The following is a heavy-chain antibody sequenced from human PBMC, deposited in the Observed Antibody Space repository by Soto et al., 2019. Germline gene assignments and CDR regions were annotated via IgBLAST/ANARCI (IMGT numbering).Heavy chain of an antibody. Sequence: GASVKVSCKASGYTFTSYGISWVRQAPGQRLEWMGWINAGNGNTKYSQKFQGRVTITRDTSASTAYMELSSLRSEDTAVYYCARDGRLRYFDWLGSHWFDPWGHGTLVTVSP. CDR3: ARDGRLRYFDWLGSHWFDP. CDR1: GYTFTSYG. V-gene: IGHV1-3*01. CDR2: INAGNGNT. D-gene: IGHD3-9*01. J-gene: IGHJ5*02.